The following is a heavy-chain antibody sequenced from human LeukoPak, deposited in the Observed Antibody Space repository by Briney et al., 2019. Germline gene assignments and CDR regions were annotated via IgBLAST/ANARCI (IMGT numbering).Heavy chain of an antibody. J-gene: IGHJ6*02. CDR3: AKGFWSGYQSYGYYYGMDV. CDR2: INAGNGNT. CDR1: GYTFTSYA. D-gene: IGHD3-3*01. V-gene: IGHV1-3*01. Sequence: ASVKVSCKASGYTFTSYAMHWVRQAPGQRLEWMGWINAGNGNTKYSQKFQGRVTITRDTSASTAYMELSSLRSEDTAVYYCAKGFWSGYQSYGYYYGMDVWGQGTTVTVSS.